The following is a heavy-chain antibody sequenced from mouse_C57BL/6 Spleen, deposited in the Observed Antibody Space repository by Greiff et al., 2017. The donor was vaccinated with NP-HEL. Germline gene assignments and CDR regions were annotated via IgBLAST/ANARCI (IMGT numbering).Heavy chain of an antibody. V-gene: IGHV1-52*01. Sequence: QVQLQQPGAELVRPGSSVKLSCKASGYTFTSYWMHWVKQRPIQGLEWIGNIDPSDSETHYNQKFKDKATLTVDKSSSTAYMQLSSLTSEDSAVYYYARSKNDNYPGAYWGQGTLVTVSA. CDR2: IDPSDSET. CDR1: GYTFTSYW. D-gene: IGHD2-1*01. J-gene: IGHJ3*01. CDR3: ARSKNDNYPGAY.